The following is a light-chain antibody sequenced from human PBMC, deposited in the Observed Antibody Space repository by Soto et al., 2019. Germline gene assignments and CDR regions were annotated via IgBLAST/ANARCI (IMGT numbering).Light chain of an antibody. CDR2: DVS. J-gene: IGLJ1*01. Sequence: QSVLTQPRSVSGSPGQSVTISCTGTSSDVGGYNYVSWYQQHPGKAPKVMIYDVSERPSGVPDRFSSSKSGNTASLTISGLQAEDEADYYCCSYAGSPRYVFGTGTKLTVL. V-gene: IGLV2-11*01. CDR3: CSYAGSPRYV. CDR1: SSDVGGYNY.